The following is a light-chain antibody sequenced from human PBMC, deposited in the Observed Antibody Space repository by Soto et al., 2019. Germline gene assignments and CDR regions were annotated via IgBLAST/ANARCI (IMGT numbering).Light chain of an antibody. CDR2: GAS. CDR1: QSVSSN. CDR3: QQYNNWPPRT. J-gene: IGKJ1*01. Sequence: EIVMTQSPATLSVSPGERATLSCRASQSVSSNLAWYQQKPGQAPRLLIYGASTWATGIPARFSGSGSGTEFTLTISSLQSEDFAVYYCQQYNNWPPRTFGQGTKVDIK. V-gene: IGKV3-15*01.